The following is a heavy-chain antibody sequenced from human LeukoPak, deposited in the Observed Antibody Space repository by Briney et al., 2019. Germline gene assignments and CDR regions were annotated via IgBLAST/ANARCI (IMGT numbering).Heavy chain of an antibody. CDR2: IDWDDDK. CDR1: GFSLSTSGIS. CDR3: ARIRDYNSGYYYFFDF. V-gene: IGHV2-70*17. Sequence: SGPTLVNPTQTLTLTCTFSGFSLSTSGISVSWIRQPPGKALEWLARIDWDDDKFYSTSLKTRLTISKDTSKNQVVLTMTNMDPVDTATYYCARIRDYNSGYYYFFDFWGQGTQVTVSS. D-gene: IGHD3-22*01. J-gene: IGHJ4*02.